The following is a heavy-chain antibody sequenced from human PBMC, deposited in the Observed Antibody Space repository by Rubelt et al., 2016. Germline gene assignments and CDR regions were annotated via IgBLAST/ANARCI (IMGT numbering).Heavy chain of an antibody. V-gene: IGHV4-59*01. CDR3: AREERSRGAFDI. D-gene: IGHD3-10*01. Sequence: QVQLQESGPGLVQPSETLSLTCTVSGGSISSYYWSWIRQPPGKGLEWIGYIYYSGSTNYNPSLKRRVTISVDTSKNQFSLKLSDGTAAETAVYYCAREERSRGAFDIWGQGTMVTVSS. CDR1: GGSISSYY. CDR2: IYYSGST. J-gene: IGHJ3*02.